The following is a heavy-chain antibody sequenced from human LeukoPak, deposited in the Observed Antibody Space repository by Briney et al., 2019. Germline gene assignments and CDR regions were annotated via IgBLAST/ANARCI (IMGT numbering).Heavy chain of an antibody. CDR1: GFTFSSYT. J-gene: IGHJ6*02. Sequence: GGSLRLSCTASGFTFSSYTMSWVRQAPGKGLMWVSQINSDGSATSCADPVKGRCTISRDNAKNMLYLEMNSLRVEDTAVYFCTRDHGLDVWGQGTTVTVSS. CDR3: TRDHGLDV. CDR2: INSDGSAT. V-gene: IGHV3-74*01.